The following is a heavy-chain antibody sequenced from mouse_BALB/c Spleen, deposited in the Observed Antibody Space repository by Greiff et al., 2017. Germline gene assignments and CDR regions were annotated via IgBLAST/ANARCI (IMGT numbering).Heavy chain of an antibody. CDR1: GYTFTSYW. CDR3: TRWGNYYFDY. D-gene: IGHD2-1*01. Sequence: QVQLQQPGAELVRPGASVKLSCKASGYTFTSYWINWVKQRPGQGLEWIGNIYPSDSYTNYNQKFKDKATLTVDKSSSTAYMQLSSPTSEDSAVYYYTRWGNYYFDYWGQGTTLTVSS. V-gene: IGHV1-69*02. J-gene: IGHJ2*01. CDR2: IYPSDSYT.